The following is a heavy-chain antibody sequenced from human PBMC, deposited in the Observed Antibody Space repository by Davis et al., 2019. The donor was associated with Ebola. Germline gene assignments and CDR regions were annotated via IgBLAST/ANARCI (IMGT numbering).Heavy chain of an antibody. CDR1: GGSFSAYY. J-gene: IGHJ4*02. CDR2: INHSGST. D-gene: IGHD7-27*01. V-gene: IGHV4-34*01. Sequence: PSETLSLTCAVYGGSFSAYYWSWIRQSPGKGLEWIGEINHSGSTDYNPSLKSRVTISGDTSKRQLSVKLSSVTAADTAVYYCAIALPGDPHIQYWGQGTLVTVSS. CDR3: AIALPGDPHIQY.